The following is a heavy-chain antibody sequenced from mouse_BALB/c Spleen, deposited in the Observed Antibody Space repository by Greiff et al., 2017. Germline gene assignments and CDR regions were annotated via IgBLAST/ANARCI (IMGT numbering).Heavy chain of an antibody. D-gene: IGHD1-1*01. CDR2: ISSGSSTI. CDR3: AREGSSYGSVCYWYFDG. Sequence: EVKLVESGGGLVQPGGSRKLSCAASGFTFSSFGMHWVRQAPEKGLEWVAYISSGSSTIYYADTVKGRFTISRDNPKNTLFLQMTSLRSEDTAMYYWAREGSSYGSVCYWYFDGWGAGTTVTVSS. V-gene: IGHV5-17*02. J-gene: IGHJ1*01. CDR1: GFTFSSFG.